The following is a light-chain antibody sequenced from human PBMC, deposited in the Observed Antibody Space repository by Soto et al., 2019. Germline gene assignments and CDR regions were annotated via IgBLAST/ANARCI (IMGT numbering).Light chain of an antibody. V-gene: IGKV3-15*01. CDR2: GAS. J-gene: IGKJ4*01. CDR1: QSVSSS. CDR3: QQYNDRLPPVT. Sequence: DIVLTQSPATVSVSPGERATLSCRASQSVSSSLAWYQHKVGQAPRLLIYGASTRVTGVPARFSGSGAGTDFTLTISYLKSEDFGIYDCQQYNDRLPPVTFGGGTKVEI.